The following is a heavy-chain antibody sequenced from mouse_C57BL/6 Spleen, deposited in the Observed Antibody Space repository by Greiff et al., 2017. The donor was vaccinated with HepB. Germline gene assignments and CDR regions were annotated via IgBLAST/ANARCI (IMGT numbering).Heavy chain of an antibody. J-gene: IGHJ2*01. D-gene: IGHD1-1*01. CDR1: GYTFTSYW. V-gene: IGHV1-50*01. CDR3: ARDPHYYGSRGYFDY. Sequence: QVQLQQPGAELVKPGASVKLSCKASGYTFTSYWMQWVKQRPGQGLEWIGEIDPSDSYTNYNQKFKGKATLTVDTSYSTAYMQLSSLTSEDSAVYYCARDPHYYGSRGYFDYWGQGTTLTVSS. CDR2: IDPSDSYT.